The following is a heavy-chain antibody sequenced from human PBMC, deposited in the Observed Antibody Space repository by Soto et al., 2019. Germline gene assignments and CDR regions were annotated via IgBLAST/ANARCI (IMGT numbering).Heavy chain of an antibody. CDR1: GGSISSYY. CDR3: ARFDRRMDV. CDR2: IYYSGST. Sequence: PSETLSLTCTVSGGSISSYYWSWIRQPPGKGLEWIGYIYYSGSTNYNPSLKSRVTLSVDTSKNQFSLKLSSVTASDTAVYYCARFDRRMDVWGQGTTVTVYS. V-gene: IGHV4-59*08. J-gene: IGHJ6*02.